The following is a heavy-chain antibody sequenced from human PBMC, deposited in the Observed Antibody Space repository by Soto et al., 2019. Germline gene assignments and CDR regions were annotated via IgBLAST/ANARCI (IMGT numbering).Heavy chain of an antibody. D-gene: IGHD3-9*01. CDR1: GHTFSSYY. V-gene: IGHV1-46*01. Sequence: QVQLVQSGAEVKKPGASVKVSCKASGHTFSSYYIHWVRQAPGQGLEWKGINNPNGGSKNYAQNSKGRLTETRDTATATVYMDLSALTPDDTAMDYCARGLGLGDCWGQGTLVTVSA. CDR2: NNPNGGSK. J-gene: IGHJ4*02. CDR3: ARGLGLGDC.